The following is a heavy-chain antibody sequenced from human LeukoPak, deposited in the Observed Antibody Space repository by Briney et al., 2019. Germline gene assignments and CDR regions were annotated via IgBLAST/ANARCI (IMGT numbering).Heavy chain of an antibody. CDR2: ISGSGGST. CDR3: AKDLGPRKNVDY. CDR1: GFTFSSYA. J-gene: IGHJ4*02. Sequence: GGSLRLSCAASGFTFSSYAMSWVRQAPGKGLEWVSAISGSGGSTYYADSVKGQFTISRDNSKNTLYLQMNSLRVEDTAVYYCAKDLGPRKNVDYWGQGTLVTVSS. V-gene: IGHV3-23*01.